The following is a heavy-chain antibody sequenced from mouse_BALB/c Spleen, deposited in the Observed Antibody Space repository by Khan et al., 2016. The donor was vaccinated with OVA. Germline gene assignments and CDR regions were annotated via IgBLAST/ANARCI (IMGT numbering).Heavy chain of an antibody. CDR3: ARIYGGDFDY. D-gene: IGHD1-1*02. Sequence: VQLQESGPGLVKSSQSLSLICTVTGYSITSDYAWNWIRQFPGNKLEWMGYISYSGNTKYNPSLKSRISVYRDTSKNQIFLQLNSVTAEDTATYYCARIYGGDFDYWGQGTTLTVSS. CDR1: GYSITSDYA. CDR2: ISYSGNT. V-gene: IGHV3-2*02. J-gene: IGHJ2*01.